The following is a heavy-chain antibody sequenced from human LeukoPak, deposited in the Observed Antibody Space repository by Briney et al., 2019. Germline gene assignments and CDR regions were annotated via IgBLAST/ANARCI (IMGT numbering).Heavy chain of an antibody. J-gene: IGHJ5*02. CDR3: ARAELMGDWFDP. CDR2: ISSSSSYI. V-gene: IGHV3-21*01. D-gene: IGHD2-8*01. Sequence: GGTLRLSCAASGFTFSSYSMNWVRQAPGKGLEWVSSISSSSSYIYYADSVKGRFTISRDNAKNSLYLQMNSLRAEDTAVYYCARAELMGDWFDPWGQGTLVTVSS. CDR1: GFTFSSYS.